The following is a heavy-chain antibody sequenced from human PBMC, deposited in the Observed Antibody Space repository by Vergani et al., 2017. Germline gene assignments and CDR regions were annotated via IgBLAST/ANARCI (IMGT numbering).Heavy chain of an antibody. CDR2: IIPIFGTA. J-gene: IGHJ4*02. D-gene: IGHD3-10*01. CDR3: ARSSDMGFGELLSPLDY. V-gene: IGHV1-69*06. Sequence: QVQLVQSGAEVKKPGSSVKVSCKASGGTFSSYAISWVRQAPGQGLEWMGGIIPIFGTANYAQKFQGRVTITADKSPSTAYMELSSLRSEDTAVYYCARSSDMGFGELLSPLDYWGQGTLVTVSS. CDR1: GGTFSSYA.